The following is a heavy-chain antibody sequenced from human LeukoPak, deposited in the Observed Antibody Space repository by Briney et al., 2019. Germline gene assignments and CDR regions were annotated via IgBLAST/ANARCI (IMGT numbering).Heavy chain of an antibody. J-gene: IGHJ4*02. CDR3: AKEVLRFDEDYFDY. D-gene: IGHD3-3*01. CDR2: IRYDGSNK. CDR1: GFTFSSYG. Sequence: GGSLRLSCAASGFTFSSYGMHWVRQAPGKGLEWVAFIRYDGSNKYYADSVKGRFTISRDNSKNTLYLQMNSLRAEDTAVYYCAKEVLRFDEDYFDYWGQGTLVTVSS. V-gene: IGHV3-30*02.